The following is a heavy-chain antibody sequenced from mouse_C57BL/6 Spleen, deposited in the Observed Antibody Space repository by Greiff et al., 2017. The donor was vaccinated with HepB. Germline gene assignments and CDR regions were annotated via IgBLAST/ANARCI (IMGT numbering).Heavy chain of an antibody. J-gene: IGHJ3*01. CDR1: GYAFSSSW. Sequence: VQLKESGPELVKPGASVKISCKASGYAFSSSWMNWVKQRPGKGLEWIGRIYPGDGDTNYNGKFKGKATLTADKSSSTAYMQLSSLTAEDSAVYFCARIWDEGFAYWGQGTLVTVSA. V-gene: IGHV1-82*01. CDR3: ARIWDEGFAY. CDR2: IYPGDGDT. D-gene: IGHD4-1*01.